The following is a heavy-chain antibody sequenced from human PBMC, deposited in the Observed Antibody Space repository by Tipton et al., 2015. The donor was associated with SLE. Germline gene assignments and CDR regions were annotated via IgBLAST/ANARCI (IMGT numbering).Heavy chain of an antibody. D-gene: IGHD2-2*01. CDR2: LNGSGGRT. Sequence: SLRLSCEASGFTFSTYAMSWVRQAPGKGLEWVSGLNGSGGRTFYADSVKGRFTISRDNSKDTLYLEMNSLRAEDTAAYYCAKDPRVPAPMYYHGMDVWGQGTTVTVSS. CDR1: GFTFSTYA. V-gene: IGHV3-23*01. CDR3: AKDPRVPAPMYYHGMDV. J-gene: IGHJ6*02.